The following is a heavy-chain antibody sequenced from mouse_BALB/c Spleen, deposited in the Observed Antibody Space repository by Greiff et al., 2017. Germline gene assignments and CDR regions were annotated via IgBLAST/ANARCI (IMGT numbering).Heavy chain of an antibody. CDR1: GYTFTDYN. D-gene: IGHD2-1*01. J-gene: IGHJ1*01. CDR3: ARDHYGNYDWYFDV. Sequence: EVKLMESGPELVKPGASVKISCKASGYTFTDYNMHWVKQSHGKSLEWIGYIYPYNGGTGYNQKFKSKATLTVDNSSSTAYMELRSLTSEDSEVYYCARDHYGNYDWYFDVWGAGTTVTVSS. CDR2: IYPYNGGT. V-gene: IGHV1S29*02.